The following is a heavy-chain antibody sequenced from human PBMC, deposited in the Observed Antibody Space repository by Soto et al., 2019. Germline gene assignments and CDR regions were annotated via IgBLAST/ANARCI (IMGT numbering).Heavy chain of an antibody. J-gene: IGHJ6*02. D-gene: IGHD6-6*01. CDR3: ARNESSNIYGMDV. V-gene: IGHV3-21*01. CDR1: GFTFSSYS. Sequence: PXGSLRLSCAASGFTFSSYSMNWVRQAPGKGLEWVSSISSSSFSINYADSVKGRFSISRDNAQNSLHLQMNNLRAEDTAVYYCARNESSNIYGMDVWGQGTTVTVSS. CDR2: ISSSSFSI.